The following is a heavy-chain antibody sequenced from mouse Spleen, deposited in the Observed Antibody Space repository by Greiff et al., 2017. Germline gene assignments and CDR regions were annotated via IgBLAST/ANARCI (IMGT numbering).Heavy chain of an antibody. CDR2: INPNNGGT. V-gene: IGHV1-26*01. J-gene: IGHJ2*01. Sequence: VQLQQSGPELVKPGASVKISCKASGYTFTDYYMNWVKQSHGKSLEWIGDINPNNGGTSYNQKFKGKATLTVDKSSSTAYMELRSLTSEDSAVYYCARENWDVDYWGQGTTLTVSS. CDR1: GYTFTDYY. CDR3: ARENWDVDY. D-gene: IGHD4-1*01.